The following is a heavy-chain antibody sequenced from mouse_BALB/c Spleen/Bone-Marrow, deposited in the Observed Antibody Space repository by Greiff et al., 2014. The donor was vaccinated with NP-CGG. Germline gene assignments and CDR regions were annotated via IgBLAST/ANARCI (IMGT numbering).Heavy chain of an antibody. CDR2: IYPGDGDT. Sequence: QVPLKESGAELVRPGSSVKISCKASGYAFSVYWVNWVKQRPGQGLEWIGQIYPGDGDTNYNGKFKGRATLTADKSSNTAYMQLSSLTSEDSAVYFCARGGISVDYWGQGTTLTVSS. CDR3: ARGGISVDY. J-gene: IGHJ2*01. CDR1: GYAFSVYW. V-gene: IGHV1-80*01.